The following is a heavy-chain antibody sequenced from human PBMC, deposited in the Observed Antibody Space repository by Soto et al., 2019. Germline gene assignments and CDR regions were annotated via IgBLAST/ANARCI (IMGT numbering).Heavy chain of an antibody. CDR1: GFSFSSYG. CDR3: AKQESYWNDHFDY. J-gene: IGHJ4*02. V-gene: IGHV3-30*18. Sequence: QVQLVESGGGVVQPGRSLRLSCAASGFSFSSYGMHWVRQAPGKGLEWVAMISYDGTDEYYADSVKGRFTISRDNSKNAVYLQMNSLRAEDTAVFYCAKQESYWNDHFDYWGQGTLVTVSS. D-gene: IGHD1-1*01. CDR2: ISYDGTDE.